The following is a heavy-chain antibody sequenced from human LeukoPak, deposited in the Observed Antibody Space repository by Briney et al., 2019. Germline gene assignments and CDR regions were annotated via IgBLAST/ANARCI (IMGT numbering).Heavy chain of an antibody. CDR1: GDXVSSNSAA. D-gene: IGHD4-11*01. J-gene: IGHJ4*02. CDR3: ASGAYSNYLFDY. CDR2: TYYMSKWYN. Sequence: SQTLSLTCAISGDXVSSNSAAWNWIRQSPSRGLEWLGRTYYMSKWYNDYAVSVKSRITINPDTSKNQFSLQLNSVTPEDTAVYYCASGAYSNYLFDYWGQGTLVTVSS. V-gene: IGHV6-1*01.